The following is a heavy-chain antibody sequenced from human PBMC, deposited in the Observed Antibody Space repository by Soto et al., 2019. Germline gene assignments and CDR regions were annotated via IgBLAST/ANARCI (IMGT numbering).Heavy chain of an antibody. V-gene: IGHV5-51*01. Sequence: HGESLKISCKGSGYNFATYWIAWVRQMPGKGLEYMGIIYPGDSDTRYSPSFQGQVTFSADKSISTAYLQWSSLKASDTAMYCCARHGFYGDYASNYFDPWGQGTLVTVSS. CDR3: ARHGFYGDYASNYFDP. CDR2: IYPGDSDT. J-gene: IGHJ5*02. CDR1: GYNFATYW. D-gene: IGHD4-17*01.